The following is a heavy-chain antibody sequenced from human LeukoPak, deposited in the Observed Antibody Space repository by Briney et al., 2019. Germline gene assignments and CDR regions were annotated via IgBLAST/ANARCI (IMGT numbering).Heavy chain of an antibody. V-gene: IGHV4-59*01. J-gene: IGHJ6*03. D-gene: IGHD5-18*01. CDR2: IYYSGST. Sequence: SETLSLTCTVYGGSFSGYYWTWIRQPPGKGLEWIGYIYYSGSTNYNPSLKSRVTISVDTSKNQFSLKLSSVTAADTAVYYCARTTEGGYTYDYFYYYYMDVWGKGTTVTISS. CDR3: ARTTEGGYTYDYFYYYYMDV. CDR1: GGSFSGYY.